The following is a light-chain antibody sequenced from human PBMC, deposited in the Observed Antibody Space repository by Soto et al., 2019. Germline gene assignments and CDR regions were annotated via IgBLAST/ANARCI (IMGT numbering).Light chain of an antibody. CDR1: QGVRNNY. V-gene: IGKV3-20*01. CDR3: QEYDTSPDT. Sequence: EILLTQSPGTLSLSPGETATLSCRASQGVRNNYLAWYQQRPTQPPRLLMYDAATMPSGIPHRFSGSASGTHFTLTIRSLEPEDVALYYCQEYDTSPDTFGRGTKVEI. CDR2: DAA. J-gene: IGKJ4*01.